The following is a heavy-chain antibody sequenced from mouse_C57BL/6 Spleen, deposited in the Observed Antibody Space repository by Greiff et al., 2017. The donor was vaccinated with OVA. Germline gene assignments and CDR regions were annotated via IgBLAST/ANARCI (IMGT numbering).Heavy chain of an antibody. Sequence: QLPGAELVKPGASVKMSCKASGYTFTSYWITWVKQRPGQGLEWIGDIYPGSGSTNYNEKFKSKATLTVDTSSSTAYMQLSSLTSEDSAVYYCARGYDGYEDYWGQGTTLTVSS. CDR3: ARGYDGYEDY. D-gene: IGHD2-2*01. CDR2: IYPGSGST. V-gene: IGHV1-55*01. J-gene: IGHJ2*01. CDR1: GYTFTSYW.